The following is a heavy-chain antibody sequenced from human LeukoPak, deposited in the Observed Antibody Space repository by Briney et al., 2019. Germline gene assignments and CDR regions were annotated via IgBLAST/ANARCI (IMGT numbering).Heavy chain of an antibody. Sequence: GGSLRLSCAASGFTFSSYWMHWVRQAPGKGLVWVSRINSDGSSTSYADSVKGRFTISRDNAKNTLYLQMNSLRAEDTAVYYCARGDSSGSVNDYYYGMDVWGQGTTVTVSS. J-gene: IGHJ6*02. CDR1: GFTFSSYW. CDR2: INSDGSST. CDR3: ARGDSSGSVNDYYYGMDV. V-gene: IGHV3-74*01. D-gene: IGHD3-22*01.